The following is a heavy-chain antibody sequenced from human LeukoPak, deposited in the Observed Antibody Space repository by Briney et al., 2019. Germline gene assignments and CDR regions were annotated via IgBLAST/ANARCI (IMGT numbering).Heavy chain of an antibody. CDR3: ARGVECSSTSCYSSYY. D-gene: IGHD2-2*01. CDR2: IIPIFGTA. J-gene: IGHJ4*02. Sequence: ASVKVSCKASGGTFSSYAISWVRQAPGQGLEWMGGIIPIFGTANYAQKFQGRVTITADESTSTAYMELSSLRSEDTAVYYCARGVECSSTSCYSSYYWGQGTLVTVSS. V-gene: IGHV1-69*13. CDR1: GGTFSSYA.